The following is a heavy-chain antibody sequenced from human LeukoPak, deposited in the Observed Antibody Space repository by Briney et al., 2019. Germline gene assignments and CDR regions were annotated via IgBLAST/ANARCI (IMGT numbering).Heavy chain of an antibody. CDR3: ATDRRGSNDY. CDR2: MRQDGNEK. D-gene: IGHD3-10*01. J-gene: IGHJ4*02. Sequence: PGGSLRLSCVASGFTFSSYWMTWVRQAPGKGLEWVANMRQDGNEKYYVDSVRGRSTISRDNAKNSLYLQMNSLRAEDTAVYYCATDRRGSNDYWGQGTLVTVSS. CDR1: GFTFSSYW. V-gene: IGHV3-7*04.